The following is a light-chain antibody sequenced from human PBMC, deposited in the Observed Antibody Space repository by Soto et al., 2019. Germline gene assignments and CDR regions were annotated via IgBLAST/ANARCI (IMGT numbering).Light chain of an antibody. CDR1: SSDVGGYNY. CDR3: SSYTSSSTLYVV. Sequence: QSALTQPASVSGSPGQSITISCTGTSSDVGGYNYVSWYQQHPGKAPKLMIYDVSNRPSGVSNRFSGSKSGNTASLTISGLQAEDEDESDCSSYTSSSTLYVVFGGGTKLTVL. CDR2: DVS. J-gene: IGLJ2*01. V-gene: IGLV2-14*01.